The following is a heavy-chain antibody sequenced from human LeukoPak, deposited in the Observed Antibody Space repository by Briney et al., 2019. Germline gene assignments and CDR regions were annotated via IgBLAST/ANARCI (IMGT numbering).Heavy chain of an antibody. CDR1: GGSISSSSYY. CDR3: ARVRYYGSGPPAFDI. CDR2: IYYSGST. J-gene: IGHJ3*02. V-gene: IGHV4-39*07. D-gene: IGHD3-10*01. Sequence: SETLSLTCTVSGGSISSSSYYWGWIRQPPGKGLEWIGSIYYSGSTYYNPSLKSRVTISVDTSKNQFSLKLSSVTAADTAVYYCARVRYYGSGPPAFDIWGQGTMVTVSS.